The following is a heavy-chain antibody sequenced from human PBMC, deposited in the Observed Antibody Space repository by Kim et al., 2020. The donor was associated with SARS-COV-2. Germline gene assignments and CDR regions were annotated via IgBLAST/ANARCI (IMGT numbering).Heavy chain of an antibody. J-gene: IGHJ3*02. CDR3: VKACYVSGGYYTAGFDM. D-gene: IGHD3-10*01. V-gene: IGHV3-23*01. CDR2: SSYSGRI. CDR1: GFTFSSYA. Sequence: GGSLRLSCVASGFTFSSYAMSWVRQAPGKGLEWVSESSYSGRIYYGDSVQGRFSISRDNSKNTVYLQANSLTSEDTAVYYCVKACYVSGGYYTAGFDMWG.